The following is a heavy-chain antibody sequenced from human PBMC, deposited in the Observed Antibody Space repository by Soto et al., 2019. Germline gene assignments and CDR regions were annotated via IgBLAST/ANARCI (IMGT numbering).Heavy chain of an antibody. J-gene: IGHJ6*02. CDR2: IYPGDSDT. D-gene: IGHD2-8*01. Sequence: PMESLKISCKGSGYSFTSYWIGWVRQMPGKGLEWMGIIYPGDSDTRYSPSFQGQVTISADKSISTAYLQWSSLRASDTAMYYCASQNGYYYYGMDVWGQGTTVTVSS. V-gene: IGHV5-51*01. CDR3: ASQNGYYYYGMDV. CDR1: GYSFTSYW.